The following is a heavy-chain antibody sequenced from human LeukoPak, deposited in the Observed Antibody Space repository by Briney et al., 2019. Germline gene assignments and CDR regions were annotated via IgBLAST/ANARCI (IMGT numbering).Heavy chain of an antibody. V-gene: IGHV4-38-2*02. Sequence: SETLSLTCTVSGYSISSGYYWGWIRQPPGRGLEWIGSMYHSGSTNYNPSLKSRVTISVDTSKNQFSLKLSSVTAADTAVYYCARTRAYSSGWYVGRKYYFDYWGQGTLVTVSS. CDR1: GYSISSGYY. J-gene: IGHJ4*02. D-gene: IGHD6-19*01. CDR2: MYHSGST. CDR3: ARTRAYSSGWYVGRKYYFDY.